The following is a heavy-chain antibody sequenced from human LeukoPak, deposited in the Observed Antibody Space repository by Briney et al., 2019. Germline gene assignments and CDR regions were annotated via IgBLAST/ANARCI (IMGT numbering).Heavy chain of an antibody. CDR2: IIPVLGIA. CDR3: ARATHYYDSSGYYYQLPFDY. Sequence: GASVKVSCKASGGTFSSYALSWVRQAPGQGLEWMGRIIPVLGIANYAQKFQGRVTITADKSTSTAYMELSSLRSEDTAVYYCARATHYYDSSGYYYQLPFDYWGQGTLVTVSS. D-gene: IGHD3-22*01. CDR1: GGTFSSYA. V-gene: IGHV1-69*04. J-gene: IGHJ4*02.